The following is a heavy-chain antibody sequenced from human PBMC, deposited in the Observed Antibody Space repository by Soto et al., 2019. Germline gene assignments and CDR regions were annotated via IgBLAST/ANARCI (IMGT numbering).Heavy chain of an antibody. CDR3: ARPVAAAVGYHWFDP. CDR2: IIPFLDKT. V-gene: IGHV1-69*02. J-gene: IGHJ5*02. Sequence: QVLLVQSRAELKKPGSSLKVSCKASGGSLSSYPISWLRQAPGQGLEWMGRIIPFLDKTDYAQKFQGRVTFTADKSTTTVYLELSSLTSDDTAVYYCARPVAAAVGYHWFDPWGQGTLVTVSS. D-gene: IGHD6-13*01. CDR1: GGSLSSYP.